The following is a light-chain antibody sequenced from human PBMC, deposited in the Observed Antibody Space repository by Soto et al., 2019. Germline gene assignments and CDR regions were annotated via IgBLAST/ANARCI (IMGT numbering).Light chain of an antibody. V-gene: IGKV3D-11*02. CDR2: DST. CDR3: QQRNVWHPIT. CDR1: QSIHTS. Sequence: FLTQSPATLSLSPGERATLSCRAGQSIHTSLAWYQQKPGQPPRLVVYDSTLRANGVPDRFGGSRSGTEFTLTINNLEHEDFAVHYCQQRNVWHPITFGQGTRLEIK. J-gene: IGKJ5*01.